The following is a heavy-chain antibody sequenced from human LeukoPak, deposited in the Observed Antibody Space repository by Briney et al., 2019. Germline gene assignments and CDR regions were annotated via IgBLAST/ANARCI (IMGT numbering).Heavy chain of an antibody. CDR2: IIPIFGTA. CDR3: ARVGGREGGYCSSTSCRKYFQH. CDR1: GGTFSSYA. V-gene: IGHV1-69*13. D-gene: IGHD2-2*01. J-gene: IGHJ1*01. Sequence: SVKVSCKASGGTFSSYAISWVRQAPGQGLEWMGGIIPIFGTANYAQKFQGRVTITADESTSTAYMELSSLRSEDTAVYYCARVGGREGGYCSSTSCRKYFQHWGQGTLVTVSS.